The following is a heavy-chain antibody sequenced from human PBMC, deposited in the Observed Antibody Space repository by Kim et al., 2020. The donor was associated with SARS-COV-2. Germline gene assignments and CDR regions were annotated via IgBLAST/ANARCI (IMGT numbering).Heavy chain of an antibody. CDR1: GFTFSSYA. D-gene: IGHD3-10*01. V-gene: IGHV3-23*01. Sequence: GGSLRLSCAASGFTFSSYAMSWVRQAPGKGLEWVSAISGSGGSTYYADSVKGRFTISRDNSKNTLYLQMNSLRAEDTAVYYCAKDLVFSLSSGSYYTRTPLYYYYGMDVWGQGTTVTVSS. J-gene: IGHJ6*02. CDR3: AKDLVFSLSSGSYYTRTPLYYYYGMDV. CDR2: ISGSGGST.